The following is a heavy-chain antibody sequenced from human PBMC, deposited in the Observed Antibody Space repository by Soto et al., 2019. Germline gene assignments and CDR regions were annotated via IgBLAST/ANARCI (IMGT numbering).Heavy chain of an antibody. J-gene: IGHJ3*02. V-gene: IGHV3-30-3*01. CDR3: ATSGAQRDAFDI. Sequence: QVQLVESGGGVVQPGRSLRLSCAASGFTFSSYAMHWVRQAPGKGLEWVAVISYDGSNKYYADSVKGRFTISRDNSKNPLYLQMNSLRAEDTAVYYCATSGAQRDAFDIWGQGTMVTVSS. CDR2: ISYDGSNK. CDR1: GFTFSSYA. D-gene: IGHD1-26*01.